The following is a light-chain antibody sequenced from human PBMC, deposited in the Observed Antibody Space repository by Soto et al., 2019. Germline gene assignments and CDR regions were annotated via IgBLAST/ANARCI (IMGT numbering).Light chain of an antibody. V-gene: IGLV2-11*01. CDR3: CSYAGTYTFVV. Sequence: QSVLTQPRSVSGSPGQSVTISCTGTSSDVGGYIHVSWYQQHPGKAPKLMIYDVSKRPSGVPDRFSGSKSGNTASLTISGLQAEDESDYYCCSYAGTYTFVVFGGGTKVTVL. J-gene: IGLJ3*02. CDR1: SSDVGGYIH. CDR2: DVS.